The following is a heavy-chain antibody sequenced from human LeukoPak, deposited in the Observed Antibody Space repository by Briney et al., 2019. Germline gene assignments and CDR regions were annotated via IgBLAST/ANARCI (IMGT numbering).Heavy chain of an antibody. V-gene: IGHV3-48*03. J-gene: IGHJ4*02. CDR2: ISSRGGTI. Sequence: PGGSLRLSCAASGFTFSNYEINWVRQAPGKGLEWVSYISSRGGTIYYADSVKGRFTISRDNTKNSLYLQMNSLRAEDTAVYYCATEMTTVTTPDYWGQGTLVTVSS. D-gene: IGHD4-17*01. CDR1: GFTFSNYE. CDR3: ATEMTTVTTPDY.